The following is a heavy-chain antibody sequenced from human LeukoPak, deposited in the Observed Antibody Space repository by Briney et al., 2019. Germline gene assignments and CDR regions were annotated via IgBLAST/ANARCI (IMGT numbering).Heavy chain of an antibody. CDR3: ARGGSSRAKNYFDY. D-gene: IGHD1-26*01. J-gene: IGHJ4*02. V-gene: IGHV3-48*03. CDR1: GFTFSSYE. Sequence: GGSLRLSCAASGFTFSSYEMNWVRQAPGKGLEWVSYISSGGSAIYCADSVKGRFTISRDNAKNSLYLQMNSLRAEDTAVYYCARGGSSRAKNYFDYWGQGTLVTVSS. CDR2: ISSGGSAI.